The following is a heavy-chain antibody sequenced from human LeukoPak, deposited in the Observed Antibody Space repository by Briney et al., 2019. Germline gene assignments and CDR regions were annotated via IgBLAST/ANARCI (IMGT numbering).Heavy chain of an antibody. CDR1: GGSFSGYY. CDR3: ARGGSIYDFWSGYPGYYGMDV. CDR2: INHSGST. V-gene: IGHV4-34*01. D-gene: IGHD3-3*01. J-gene: IGHJ6*02. Sequence: SETLSLTCAVYGGSFSGYYWSWIRQPPGKGLEWIGEINHSGSTNYNPSLKSRVTISVDTSKNQFSLKLSSVTAADTAVYYCARGGSIYDFWSGYPGYYGMDVWGQGTTVTVSS.